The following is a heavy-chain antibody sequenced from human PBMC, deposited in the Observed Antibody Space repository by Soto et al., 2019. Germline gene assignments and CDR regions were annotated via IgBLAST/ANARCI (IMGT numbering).Heavy chain of an antibody. Sequence: GGSLRLSCAASGFTFSSYSMNWVRQAPGKGLEWVSSISSSSSYIYYADSVKGRFTISRDNAKNSLYLQMNSLRAEDTAVYYCARQGIYGRPGIAVAGRYDAFDIWGQGTIVTVSS. V-gene: IGHV3-21*01. CDR1: GFTFSSYS. CDR3: ARQGIYGRPGIAVAGRYDAFDI. CDR2: ISSSSSYI. D-gene: IGHD6-19*01. J-gene: IGHJ3*02.